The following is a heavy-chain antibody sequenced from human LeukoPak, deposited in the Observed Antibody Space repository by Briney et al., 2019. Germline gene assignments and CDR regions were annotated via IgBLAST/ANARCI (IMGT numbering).Heavy chain of an antibody. CDR2: IYYSGGT. Sequence: SETLSLTCAVSGYSISSGYYWGWLRQPPGKGLEWVGSIYYSGGTYYNPSLKSRVTISVDTSKNQFSLKLSSVTAADTAVYYCARVATTTNPPQRPFDYWGQGTLVTVSS. V-gene: IGHV4-38-2*01. CDR1: GYSISSGYY. D-gene: IGHD5-12*01. J-gene: IGHJ4*02. CDR3: ARVATTTNPPQRPFDY.